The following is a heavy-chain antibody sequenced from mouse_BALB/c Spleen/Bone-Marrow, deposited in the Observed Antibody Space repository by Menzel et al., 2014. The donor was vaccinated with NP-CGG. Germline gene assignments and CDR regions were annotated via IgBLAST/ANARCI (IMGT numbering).Heavy chain of an antibody. CDR2: INPRIGYT. Sequence: VQLQQPAAELARPGASVKLSCKASGYIFTSYTLQWIKKRPGRGRDWIGYINPRIGYTDYNQKFKDKTTLTADKSSTTTYMQLNSLTSEDSAVYYCAREGTYYAYFDYWGQGTTLTVSS. D-gene: IGHD1-1*01. CDR3: AREGTYYAYFDY. J-gene: IGHJ2*01. V-gene: IGHV1-4*02. CDR1: GYIFTSYT.